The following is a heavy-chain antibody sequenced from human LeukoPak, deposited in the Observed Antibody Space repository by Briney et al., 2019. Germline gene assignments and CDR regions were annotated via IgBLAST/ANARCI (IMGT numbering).Heavy chain of an antibody. V-gene: IGHV4-59*12. Sequence: PSETLSLTCTVSGGSISTYYWSWIRQPPGKGLEWIGYIYYSGSTNYNPSLKSRVTMSVDTSKNQFSLKLSSVTAADTAVYYCARGGYYDSSGYYYEETHQHWGQGTLVTVSS. CDR1: GGSISTYY. CDR2: IYYSGST. J-gene: IGHJ1*01. D-gene: IGHD3-22*01. CDR3: ARGGYYDSSGYYYEETHQH.